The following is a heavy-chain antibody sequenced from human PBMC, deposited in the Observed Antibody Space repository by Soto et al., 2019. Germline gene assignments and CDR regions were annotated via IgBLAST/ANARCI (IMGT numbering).Heavy chain of an antibody. CDR2: ISAYNGNT. CDR1: GYTFTSYG. CDR3: ARVSSIAARPPDYYYGMDV. J-gene: IGHJ6*02. D-gene: IGHD6-6*01. V-gene: IGHV1-18*01. Sequence: QVPLVQSGAEVKKPGASVKVSCKASGYTFTSYGISWVRQAPGQGLEWMGWISAYNGNTNYAQKFQGRVTITRDTSASTAYMELSSLRSEDTAVYYCARVSSIAARPPDYYYGMDVWGQGTTVTVSS.